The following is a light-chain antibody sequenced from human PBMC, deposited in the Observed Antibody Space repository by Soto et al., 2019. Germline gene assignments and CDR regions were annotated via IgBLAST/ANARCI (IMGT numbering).Light chain of an antibody. CDR1: QSISSY. Sequence: DIQMPQSPSSLSASVGDRVTITCRASQSISSYLNWYQQKPEKAPKLLIYAASTLESGVPSRFSGSGSGTDFTLTISSLQPEDFATYYCQQSYSTPYTFGQGTKLQIK. J-gene: IGKJ2*01. CDR3: QQSYSTPYT. V-gene: IGKV1-39*01. CDR2: AAS.